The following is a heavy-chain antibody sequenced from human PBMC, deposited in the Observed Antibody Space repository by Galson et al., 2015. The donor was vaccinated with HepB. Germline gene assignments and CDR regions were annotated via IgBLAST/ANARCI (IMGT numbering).Heavy chain of an antibody. D-gene: IGHD4-11*01. J-gene: IGHJ6*02. V-gene: IGHV6-1*01. Sequence: WLGRTYYRSKWYNDYAVSVKSRITINADTSKNQFSLQLSSVTPGDTAVYYCARDKHSYSTTYYYYSMDVWGQGTTVTVSS. CDR2: TYYRSKWYN. CDR3: ARDKHSYSTTYYYYSMDV.